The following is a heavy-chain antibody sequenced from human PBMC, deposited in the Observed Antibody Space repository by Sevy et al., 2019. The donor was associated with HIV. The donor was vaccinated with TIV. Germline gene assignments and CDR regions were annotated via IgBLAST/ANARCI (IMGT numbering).Heavy chain of an antibody. J-gene: IGHJ4*02. D-gene: IGHD6-6*01. CDR3: ARGKGSSSSGFDY. CDR2: IKQDGSEK. CDR1: GFTFSSYW. V-gene: IGHV3-7*03. Sequence: GGCLRLSCAASGFTFSSYWMSWVRQAPGKGLEWVVNIKQDGSEKYYVDSVKGRFTISRDNAKNSLYLQMNSLRAEDTAVYYCARGKGSSSSGFDYWGQGTLVTVSS.